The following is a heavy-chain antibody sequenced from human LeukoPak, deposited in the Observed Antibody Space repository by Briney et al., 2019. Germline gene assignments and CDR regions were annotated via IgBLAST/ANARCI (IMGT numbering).Heavy chain of an antibody. CDR3: ASSTPYIAAAGPPGY. Sequence: SETLSLTCTVSGGSISGYYWSWIRQHPGKGLEWIGYIYYSGSTYYNPSLKSRVTISVDTSKNQFSLKLSSVTAADTAVYYCASSTPYIAAAGPPGYWGQGTLVTVSS. CDR1: GGSISGYY. CDR2: IYYSGST. J-gene: IGHJ4*02. D-gene: IGHD6-13*01. V-gene: IGHV4-59*06.